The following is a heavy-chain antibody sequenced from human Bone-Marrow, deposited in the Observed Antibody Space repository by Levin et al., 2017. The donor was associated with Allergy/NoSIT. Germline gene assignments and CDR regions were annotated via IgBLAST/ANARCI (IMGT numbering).Heavy chain of an antibody. J-gene: IGHJ4*02. CDR2: IGGKAENYAT. CDR1: GFTFSGSA. D-gene: IGHD2-21*02. V-gene: IGHV3-73*01. Sequence: GGSLRLSCTASGFTFSGSAMHWVRQASGKGLEWLGRIGGKAENYATSYGASVKGRFTISRDESKNTAYLQMNSLKTEDAAVYYCTRQPPLGDSWGQGTLVTVSS. CDR3: TRQPPLGDS.